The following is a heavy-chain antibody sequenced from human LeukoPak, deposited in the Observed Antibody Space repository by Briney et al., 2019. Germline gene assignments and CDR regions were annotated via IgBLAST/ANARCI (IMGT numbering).Heavy chain of an antibody. CDR1: GGTFSSYA. V-gene: IGHV1-69*13. CDR2: IIPIFGTA. Sequence: SVKVSCKASGGTFSSYAISWVRQAPGQGLEWMGGIIPIFGTANHAQKFQGRVTITADESTSTAYMELSSLRSEDTAVYYCARGVVVVPAAIGGGYYYYYYMDVWGKGTTVTVSS. J-gene: IGHJ6*03. CDR3: ARGVVVVPAAIGGGYYYYYYMDV. D-gene: IGHD2-2*02.